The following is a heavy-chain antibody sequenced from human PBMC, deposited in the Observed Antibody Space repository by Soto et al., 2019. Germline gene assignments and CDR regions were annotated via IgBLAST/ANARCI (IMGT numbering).Heavy chain of an antibody. CDR2: IYDNGTT. Sequence: LRLSCAASGLTVSNAYIAWVRQAPGMGLEWVSVIYDNGTTYYADSVKGRFTISRDTSTNTLSLQMDSLRAEDTAVYYCVRPLPSGRNYGLDVWGQGTTVTVSS. CDR3: VRPLPSGRNYGLDV. D-gene: IGHD3-10*01. V-gene: IGHV3-53*01. CDR1: GLTVSNAY. J-gene: IGHJ6*02.